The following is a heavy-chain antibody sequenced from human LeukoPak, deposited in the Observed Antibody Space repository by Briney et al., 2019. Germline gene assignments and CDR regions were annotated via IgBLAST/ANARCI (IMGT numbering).Heavy chain of an antibody. J-gene: IGHJ4*02. CDR2: IYYSGST. V-gene: IGHV4-61*01. CDR1: GGSVSSGSYY. Sequence: SETLSLTCTVSGGSVSSGSYYWSWIRQPPGKGLEWIGYIYYSGSTNYNPSLKSRVTISVDTSKNQFSLKLSSVTAADTAVYYCARDMSSGFDYWGQGTLVTVSS. CDR3: ARDMSSGFDY. D-gene: IGHD6-19*01.